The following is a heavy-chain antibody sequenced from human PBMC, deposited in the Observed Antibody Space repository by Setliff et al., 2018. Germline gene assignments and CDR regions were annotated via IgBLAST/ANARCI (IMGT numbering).Heavy chain of an antibody. V-gene: IGHV4-59*01. Sequence: SETLSLTCTVSGGSISSYYWSWIRQPPGKGLEWIAYISYSGGTNYNPSLKSRVTISVDTSKNQFSLKLSSVTAADTAVYYCAREWGSSSWSSPRYYYYGMDVWGQGTTVTVSS. D-gene: IGHD6-13*01. CDR1: GGSISSYY. CDR3: AREWGSSSWSSPRYYYYGMDV. J-gene: IGHJ6*02. CDR2: ISYSGGT.